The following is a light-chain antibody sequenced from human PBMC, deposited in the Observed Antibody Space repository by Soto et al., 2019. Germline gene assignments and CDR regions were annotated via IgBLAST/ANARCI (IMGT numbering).Light chain of an antibody. CDR1: QRLSASD. V-gene: IGKV3-20*01. CDR2: GVS. Sequence: EIVLTHSPGTLSLSPGQRATLSCRASQRLSASDIAWYQQKPGQAPKFLIYGVSSRATGIPDRFSGSGSGTDFTLTISRLEPEDFAVYHCQQYGSSPLITFGQGTRLEI. CDR3: QQYGSSPLIT. J-gene: IGKJ5*01.